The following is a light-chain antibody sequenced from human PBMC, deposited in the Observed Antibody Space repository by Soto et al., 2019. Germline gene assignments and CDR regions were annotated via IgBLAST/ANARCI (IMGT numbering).Light chain of an antibody. CDR2: RAS. CDR3: HQYSNWPPWT. J-gene: IGKJ1*01. CDR1: QSVSSN. V-gene: IGKV3-15*01. Sequence: EIVMTQSPATLPVSPGERATLSCRASQSVSSNLAWYQQKPGQAPRLLIYRASTRATGVPARFSASGSGTEFTLTISSLQSEDSAVYYCHQYSNWPPWTFGPGTKVDI.